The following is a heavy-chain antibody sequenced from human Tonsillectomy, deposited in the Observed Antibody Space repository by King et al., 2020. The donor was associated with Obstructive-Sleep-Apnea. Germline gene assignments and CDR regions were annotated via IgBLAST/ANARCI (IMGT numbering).Heavy chain of an antibody. V-gene: IGHV3-9*01. D-gene: IGHD6-19*01. J-gene: IGHJ4*02. CDR3: VKDKNSGWYVDYFDY. Sequence: VQLVESGGGLVQPGRSLRLSCAASGFTFDDYAMHWVRQAPGKGLEWVSGISWDSGSIGYADSVKGRFTISRDNAKNSLYLQVNSLKPEDTALYYCVKDKNSGWYVDYFDYWGQGTLVTVSS. CDR2: ISWDSGSI. CDR1: GFTFDDYA.